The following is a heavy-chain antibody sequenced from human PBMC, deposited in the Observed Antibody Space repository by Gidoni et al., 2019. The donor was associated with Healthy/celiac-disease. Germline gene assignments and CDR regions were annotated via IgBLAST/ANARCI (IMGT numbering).Heavy chain of an antibody. V-gene: IGHV3-66*01. Sequence: EVPLVESWGGLVQPGGSLRLSCAASGFTVRSTYMSWVRQAPGKGLEWVSVIYSGGSKYYADYVKGRFTISRDNSKNTLYLQMNSLRAEDTAVYYCARAYYDFWSGHGAFDIWGQGTMVTVSS. CDR3: ARAYYDFWSGHGAFDI. J-gene: IGHJ3*02. D-gene: IGHD3-3*01. CDR1: GFTVRSTY. CDR2: IYSGGSK.